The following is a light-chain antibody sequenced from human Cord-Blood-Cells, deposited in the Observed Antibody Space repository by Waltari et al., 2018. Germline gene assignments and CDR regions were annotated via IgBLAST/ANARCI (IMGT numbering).Light chain of an antibody. CDR1: QSISSW. CDR3: QQYNSRT. Sequence: DIQMTQSPSTLSASVGDRVTITCRASQSISSWLAWYQQKPGKAPKLLIYYASSLESGVPSRFSGSGSGTEFTLTISSLQPDDFATYYCQQYNSRTFGQGTKVEIK. CDR2: YAS. J-gene: IGKJ1*01. V-gene: IGKV1-5*01.